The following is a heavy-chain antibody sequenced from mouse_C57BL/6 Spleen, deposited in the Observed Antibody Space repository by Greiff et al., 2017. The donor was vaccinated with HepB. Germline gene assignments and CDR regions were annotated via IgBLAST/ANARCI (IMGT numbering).Heavy chain of an antibody. Sequence: QVQLQQSGAELARPGASVKLSCKASGYTFTSYGISWVKQRTGQGLEWIGEIYPRSGNTYYNEKFKGKATLTADKSSSTAYMELRSLTSEDSAVYFCAREGLRREYWYFDVWGTGTTVTVSS. CDR1: GYTFTSYG. CDR3: AREGLRREYWYFDV. V-gene: IGHV1-81*01. D-gene: IGHD2-2*01. CDR2: IYPRSGNT. J-gene: IGHJ1*03.